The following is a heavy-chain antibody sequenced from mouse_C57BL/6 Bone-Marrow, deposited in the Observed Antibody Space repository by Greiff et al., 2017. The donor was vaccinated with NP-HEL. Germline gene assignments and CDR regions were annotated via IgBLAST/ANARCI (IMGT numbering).Heavy chain of an antibody. CDR2: IYPGDGDT. CDR1: GYAFSSSW. CDR3: ASTAQGGDY. J-gene: IGHJ2*01. D-gene: IGHD3-2*02. Sequence: QVELQQSGPELVKPGASVKISCKASGYAFSSSWMNWVKQRPGKGLEWIRRIYPGDGDTNYKGKFKGKATLTADKSSSTAYMQLSSLTSEDSAVYFCASTAQGGDYWGQGTTLTVSS. V-gene: IGHV1-82*01.